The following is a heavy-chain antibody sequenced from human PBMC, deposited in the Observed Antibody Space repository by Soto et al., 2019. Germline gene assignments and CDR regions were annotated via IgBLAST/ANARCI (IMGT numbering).Heavy chain of an antibody. J-gene: IGHJ4*02. CDR2: INPKSGGT. D-gene: IGHD1-26*01. Sequence: XSVKVSCKASGDTFTANYIHWVRQAPGQGFEWMGWINPKSGGTKYPQKFQGRVTMTRDTSLSTVYMTLTRLTSDDTAVYYCARDMEKGGGSAGFYYCCQGPLLAVSS. CDR3: ARDMEKGGGSAGFYY. CDR1: GDTFTANY. V-gene: IGHV1-2*02.